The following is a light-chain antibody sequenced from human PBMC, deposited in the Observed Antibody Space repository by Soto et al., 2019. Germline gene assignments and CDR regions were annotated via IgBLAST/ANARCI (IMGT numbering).Light chain of an antibody. CDR1: QSVSSY. Sequence: EIVMTQSPATLSLSPGGRATLSCGASQSVSSYLAWYQQKPGQAPRLLIYDASNRATGIPARFSGSGSGTEFTLTISSLQPDDFATYYCQHYNSYSEAFGQGTKVDIK. CDR2: DAS. J-gene: IGKJ1*01. CDR3: QHYNSYSEA. V-gene: IGKV3D-15*01.